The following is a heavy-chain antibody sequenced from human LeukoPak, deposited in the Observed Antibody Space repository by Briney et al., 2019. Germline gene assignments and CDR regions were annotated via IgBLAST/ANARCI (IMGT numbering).Heavy chain of an antibody. CDR3: ATDGKERSCSGGSCYPPGYYYGMDV. D-gene: IGHD2-15*01. Sequence: ASVKVSCKVPGYTLTELSMHWVRQAPGKGLEWMGGFDPEDGETIYAQKFQGRVTMTEDTSTDTAYMELSSLRSEDTAVYYCATDGKERSCSGGSCYPPGYYYGMDVWGQGTTVTVSS. V-gene: IGHV1-24*01. CDR2: FDPEDGET. J-gene: IGHJ6*02. CDR1: GYTLTELS.